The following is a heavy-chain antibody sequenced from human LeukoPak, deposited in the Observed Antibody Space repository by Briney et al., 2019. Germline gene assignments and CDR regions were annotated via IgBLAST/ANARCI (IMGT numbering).Heavy chain of an antibody. CDR1: CYSISSGYY. Sequence: SETLSLTCAVSCYSISSGYYWGWIRQPPGKGLEWIGSIYHSGSTYYNPSLKSRVTISVDTSKNQFSLKLSSVTAADTAVYYCARSYSTPAHWFDPWGQGTLVTVSS. CDR3: ARSYSTPAHWFDP. V-gene: IGHV4-38-2*01. D-gene: IGHD4-11*01. CDR2: IYHSGST. J-gene: IGHJ5*02.